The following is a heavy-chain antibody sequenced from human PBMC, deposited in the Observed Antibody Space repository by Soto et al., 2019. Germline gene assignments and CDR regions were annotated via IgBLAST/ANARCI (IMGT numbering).Heavy chain of an antibody. CDR3: ATELRYFDWLFPNNWFDP. Sequence: QVQLVQSGVEVKKPGSSVKVSCKASGGTFINYTISWVRQAPGQGLEWMGRIIPILGIANYAQKFQGGVTITADKSTSTAYMELSSLRSEDTAVYYCATELRYFDWLFPNNWFDPWGQGTLVTVSS. J-gene: IGHJ5*02. V-gene: IGHV1-69*02. CDR1: GGTFINYT. D-gene: IGHD3-9*01. CDR2: IIPILGIA.